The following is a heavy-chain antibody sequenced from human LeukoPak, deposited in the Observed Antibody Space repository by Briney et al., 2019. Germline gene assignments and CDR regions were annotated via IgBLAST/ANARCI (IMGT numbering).Heavy chain of an antibody. CDR2: IVGSGDST. V-gene: IGHV3-23*01. CDR1: GFTFSSYA. J-gene: IGHJ3*02. Sequence: GGSLRLSCAASGFTFSSYAMSWVRQTPEKGLEWVSGIVGSGDSTHYADSVKGRFTISRDNSKNTMYLQMNSLKTEDTAVYYRTRHEYYDSSGYYYSDAFDIWGQGTMVTVSS. D-gene: IGHD3-22*01. CDR3: TRHEYYDSSGYYYSDAFDI.